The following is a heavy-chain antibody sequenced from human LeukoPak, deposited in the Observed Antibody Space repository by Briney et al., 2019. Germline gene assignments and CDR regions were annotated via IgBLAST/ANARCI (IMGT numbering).Heavy chain of an antibody. Sequence: GSVKVSCKASGYTFTGYYMHWVRQAPGQGLEWMGWINPNSGGTNYAQKFQGRVTMTRDTSISTAYMELSRLRSDDTAVYYCAPQAAYYGSGSYYGYWGQGTLVTVSS. V-gene: IGHV1-2*02. CDR3: APQAAYYGSGSYYGY. J-gene: IGHJ4*02. D-gene: IGHD3-10*01. CDR1: GYTFTGYY. CDR2: INPNSGGT.